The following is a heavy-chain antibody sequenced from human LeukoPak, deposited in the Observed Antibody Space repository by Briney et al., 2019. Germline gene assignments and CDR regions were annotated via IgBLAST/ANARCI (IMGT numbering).Heavy chain of an antibody. CDR2: IYHSGST. Sequence: PSETLSLTCAVSGGSISSGGYSWSWIRQPPGKGLEWIGYIYHSGSTYYNPSLKSRVTISVDRSKNQFSLKLSSVTAADTAVYYCARGKRPATVDYWGQGTVVTVSS. V-gene: IGHV4-30-2*01. CDR3: ARGKRPATVDY. J-gene: IGHJ4*02. D-gene: IGHD2-2*01. CDR1: GGSISSGGYS.